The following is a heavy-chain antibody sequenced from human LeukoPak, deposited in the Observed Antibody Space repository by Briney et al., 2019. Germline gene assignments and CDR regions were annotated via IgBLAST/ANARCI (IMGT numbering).Heavy chain of an antibody. Sequence: PSETLSLTCAVYGGSFSDYYWTWIRQPPGKGLEWIGEINHSGSTNYKPSLKSRVTISVDTSKNQFSLKLTSVTAADTAVYYCARVVGRYYIVDFWGRGTPVTVSP. J-gene: IGHJ4*02. D-gene: IGHD1-26*01. CDR2: INHSGST. CDR1: GGSFSDYY. V-gene: IGHV4-34*01. CDR3: ARVVGRYYIVDF.